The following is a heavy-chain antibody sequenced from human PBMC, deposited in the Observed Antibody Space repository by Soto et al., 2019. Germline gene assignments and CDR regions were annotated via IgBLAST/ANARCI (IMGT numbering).Heavy chain of an antibody. V-gene: IGHV4-59*01. CDR2: IYYSGST. CDR3: ARVSRLNYDYIWGSARGDAFDI. Sequence: PSETQSLTYTVSGGSISSYYGSWIRQPPGKGLEWIGYIYYSGSTNYNPSLKSRVTISVDTSKNQFSLKLSSVTAADTAVYYCARVSRLNYDYIWGSARGDAFDIWGQGTLVTVSS. D-gene: IGHD3-16*01. CDR1: GGSISSYY. J-gene: IGHJ3*02.